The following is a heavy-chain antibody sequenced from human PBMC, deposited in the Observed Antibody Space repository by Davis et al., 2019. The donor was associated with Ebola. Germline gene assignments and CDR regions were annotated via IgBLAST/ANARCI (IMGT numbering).Heavy chain of an antibody. CDR1: GGSISSSNW. D-gene: IGHD6-6*01. J-gene: IGHJ4*02. V-gene: IGHV4-4*02. CDR3: ARGSSSGAYYFDY. CDR2: IYYSGST. Sequence: MPSETLSLTCAVSGGSISSSNWWRWVRQPPGKGLEWIGYIYYSGSTYYNPSLKSRVTISVDTSKNQFSLKLSSVTAADTAVYYCARGSSSGAYYFDYWGQGTLVTVSS.